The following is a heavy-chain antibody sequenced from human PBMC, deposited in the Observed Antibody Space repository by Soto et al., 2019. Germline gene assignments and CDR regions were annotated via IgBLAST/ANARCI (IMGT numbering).Heavy chain of an antibody. D-gene: IGHD1-26*01. CDR3: AKASGESYPWSRVFDS. CDR1: GGTFSTYA. J-gene: IGHJ4*02. V-gene: IGHV1-69*06. CDR2: IIPIFGTA. Sequence: QVQLVQSGAEVKKPGSSVKVSCKASGGTFSTYAINWVRQAPGQGLEWMGGIIPIFGTANYAHKFQGRVTITADKSTSTAYMELNSLRSEDTAVYYCAKASGESYPWSRVFDSWGQGTRVTVSS.